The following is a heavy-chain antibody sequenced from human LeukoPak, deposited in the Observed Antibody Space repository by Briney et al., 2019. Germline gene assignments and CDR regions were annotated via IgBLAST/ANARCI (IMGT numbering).Heavy chain of an antibody. CDR3: TRDPGGYVDTAMAYY. J-gene: IGHJ4*02. D-gene: IGHD5-18*01. CDR2: IRSKAYGGTT. V-gene: IGHV3-49*04. Sequence: PGRSLRLSCTASGFTFGDYAMSWVRQAPGKGLEWVGFIRSKAYGGTTEYAASVKGRFTISRDDSKSIAYLQMNSLKTEDTAVYYCTRDPGGYVDTAMAYYWGQGTLVTVSS. CDR1: GFTFGDYA.